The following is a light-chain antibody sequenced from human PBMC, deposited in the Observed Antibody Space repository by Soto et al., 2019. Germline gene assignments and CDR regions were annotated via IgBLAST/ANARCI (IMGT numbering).Light chain of an antibody. V-gene: IGKV3-15*01. CDR2: GAS. J-gene: IGKJ5*01. Sequence: EILMTQSPATLSVSPGERATLSCRASQSVSSKSAWYRQKPGQAPRLLMYGASTRATGIPARFSGSGSGTEFSLTLSSLQSEDFAVYYCQQYKNWPYTFGQGTRLEIK. CDR1: QSVSSK. CDR3: QQYKNWPYT.